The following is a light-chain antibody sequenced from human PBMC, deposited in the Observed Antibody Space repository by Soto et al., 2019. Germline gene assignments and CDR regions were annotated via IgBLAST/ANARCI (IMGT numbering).Light chain of an antibody. CDR2: AAS. CDR3: QQYNSYS. J-gene: IGKJ1*01. V-gene: IGKV1-39*01. Sequence: DIHMTQSPSSLSASLVDIVTITCRASQSINIYLNWYQQKPGKAPKLLIYAASSFQSGVPSRFSGSGSGTEFTLTISSLQPDDFATYYCQQYNSYSFGQGTKVDI. CDR1: QSINIY.